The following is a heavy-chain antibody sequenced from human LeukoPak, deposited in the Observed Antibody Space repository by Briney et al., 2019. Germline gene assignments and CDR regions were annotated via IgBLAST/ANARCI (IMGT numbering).Heavy chain of an antibody. Sequence: ASVKVSCKASGYTFTGYYMHWVRQAPGQGLEWMGRINPNSGGTNYAQKFQGRVTMTRDTSISTAYMELSRLRSDDTAVYYCARPYGQQLVRENWFDPWGQGTLLTVSS. J-gene: IGHJ5*02. CDR1: GYTFTGYY. D-gene: IGHD6-13*01. V-gene: IGHV1-2*06. CDR3: ARPYGQQLVRENWFDP. CDR2: INPNSGGT.